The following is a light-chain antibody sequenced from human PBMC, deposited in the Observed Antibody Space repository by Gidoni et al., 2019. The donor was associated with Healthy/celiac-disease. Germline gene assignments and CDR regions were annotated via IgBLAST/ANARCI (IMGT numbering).Light chain of an antibody. Sequence: AIRMTQSPSSFSASTGDRVTITCRASQGISSYLAWYQQKPGKAPKLLIYAASTLQSGVPSRFSGSGSGTDFTLTISCLQSEDFATYYCQQYYSYPFLTFGGXTKVEIK. J-gene: IGKJ4*01. CDR2: AAS. CDR1: QGISSY. V-gene: IGKV1-8*01. CDR3: QQYYSYPFLT.